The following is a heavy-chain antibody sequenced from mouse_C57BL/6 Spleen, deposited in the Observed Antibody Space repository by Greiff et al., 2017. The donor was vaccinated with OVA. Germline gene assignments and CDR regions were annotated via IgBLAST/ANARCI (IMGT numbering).Heavy chain of an antibody. D-gene: IGHD3-1*01. J-gene: IGHJ2*01. CDR1: GYTFTSYW. CDR2: IYPGSGST. Sequence: QVQLQQSGAELVKPGASVKMSCKASGYTFTSYWITWVKQRPGQGLEWIGDIYPGSGSTNYNEKFKSKATLTVDTSSSTAYMQLSSLTSEDSAVSDCAREERTAYYFDYWGQGTTLTVSS. CDR3: AREERTAYYFDY. V-gene: IGHV1-55*01.